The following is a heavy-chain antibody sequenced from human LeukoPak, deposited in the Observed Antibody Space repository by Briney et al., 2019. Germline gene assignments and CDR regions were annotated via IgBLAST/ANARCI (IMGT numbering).Heavy chain of an antibody. Sequence: SETLSLTCTVSGDSISSYNWSWIRQPPGKGLEWIGFLYDSGSPNYNPPPKRRVTVSVDTSKNEMSLNLSSVTAADTAVYYCARHGSSYSFDYWGQGTLVTVSS. CDR2: LYDSGSP. D-gene: IGHD6-13*01. CDR1: GDSISSYN. J-gene: IGHJ4*02. V-gene: IGHV4-59*08. CDR3: ARHGSSYSFDY.